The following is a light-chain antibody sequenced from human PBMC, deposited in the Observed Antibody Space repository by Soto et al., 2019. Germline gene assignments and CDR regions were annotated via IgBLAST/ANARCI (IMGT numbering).Light chain of an antibody. CDR3: QTWGSGIRVV. Sequence: QPVLTQSPSASASLGASVKVTCTLSSGHSSYAIAWHQQQPEKGPRYLMKLNSDGSHSKGDGIPDRFSGSSSGAERYLTISSLQSEDEADYYCQTWGSGIRVVFGGGTQLTVL. V-gene: IGLV4-69*01. CDR2: LNSDGSH. J-gene: IGLJ2*01. CDR1: SGHSSYA.